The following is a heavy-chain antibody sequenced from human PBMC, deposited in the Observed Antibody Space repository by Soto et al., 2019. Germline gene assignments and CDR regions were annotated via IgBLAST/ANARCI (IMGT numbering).Heavy chain of an antibody. J-gene: IGHJ4*01. Sequence: EVQLLDSGGTLVQLGGSLRLSCAASRFTSGCYAMNWVRQAPGKGLEWVSTISSDGENTHYADSVKGRFIISSDNSSNTVAMQMNGLRVEDTARYDCLSWVSAHFDSWGQGTLVTVSS. CDR2: ISSDGENT. CDR3: LSWVSAHFDS. CDR1: RFTSGCYA. V-gene: IGHV3-23*01. D-gene: IGHD6-13*01.